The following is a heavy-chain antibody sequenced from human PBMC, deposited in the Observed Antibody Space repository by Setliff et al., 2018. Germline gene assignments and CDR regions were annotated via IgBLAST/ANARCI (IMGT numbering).Heavy chain of an antibody. Sequence: PSETLSLTCTVSGGSISSSSYYWGWIRQPPGKGLEWIGSIYYSGSTYYNPSLKSRVTISVDTSKNQFSLKLSSVTAADTAVYCCARDRITIFGVVIPFDYWGQGTLVTVSS. V-gene: IGHV4-39*07. D-gene: IGHD3-3*01. J-gene: IGHJ4*02. CDR2: IYYSGST. CDR3: ARDRITIFGVVIPFDY. CDR1: GGSISSSSYY.